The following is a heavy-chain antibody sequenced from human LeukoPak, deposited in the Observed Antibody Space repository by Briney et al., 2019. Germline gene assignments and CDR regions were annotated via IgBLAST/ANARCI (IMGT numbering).Heavy chain of an antibody. D-gene: IGHD1-26*01. J-gene: IGHJ4*02. V-gene: IGHV1-2*06. CDR2: INPNSGGT. CDR1: GGTFSSYA. Sequence: ASVKVSCKASGGTFSSYAISWVRQAPGQGLEWMGRINPNSGGTNYAQKFQGRVTMTRDTSISTAYMELSRLRSDDTAVYYCARAWRISGSYSGFAYWGQGTLVTVSS. CDR3: ARAWRISGSYSGFAY.